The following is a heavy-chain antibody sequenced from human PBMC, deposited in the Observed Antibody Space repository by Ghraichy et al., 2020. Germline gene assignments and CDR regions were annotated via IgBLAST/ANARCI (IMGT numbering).Heavy chain of an antibody. CDR2: IYYSGST. D-gene: IGHD3-22*01. CDR1: GGSISSYY. J-gene: IGHJ6*02. CDR3: ARHVRVGYYYGSFGYYYYGMDV. Sequence: SETLSLTCTVSGGSISSYYWSWIRQPPGKGLEWIGYIYYSGSTNYNPSLKSRVTISVDTSKNQFSLKLSSVTAADTAVYYCARHVRVGYYYGSFGYYYYGMDVWGQGTTVTVSS. V-gene: IGHV4-59*08.